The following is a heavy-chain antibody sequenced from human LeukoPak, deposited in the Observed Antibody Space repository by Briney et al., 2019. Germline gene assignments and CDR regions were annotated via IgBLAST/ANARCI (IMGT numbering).Heavy chain of an antibody. V-gene: IGHV4-34*01. Sequence: SETLSLTCAVYGGSFSGYYWSWIRQPPGKGLEWIGEINHSGSTNYNPSLKSRVTISVDTSKNQFSLKLSSVTAADTAAYYCARDGYYDFWSGYRLVYYGMDVWGQGTTVTVSS. CDR1: GGSFSGYY. CDR2: INHSGST. J-gene: IGHJ6*02. D-gene: IGHD3-3*01. CDR3: ARDGYYDFWSGYRLVYYGMDV.